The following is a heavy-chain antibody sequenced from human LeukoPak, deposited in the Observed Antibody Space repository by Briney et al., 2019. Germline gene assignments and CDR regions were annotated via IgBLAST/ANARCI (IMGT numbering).Heavy chain of an antibody. D-gene: IGHD7-27*01. V-gene: IGHV3-11*04. CDR3: ARGHWGLDS. CDR2: ISHTGTTM. Sequence: PGGSLRLSCAASGFTFSDHYMSWIRQAPGKGLGWVSYISHTGTTMYYADSVKGRFTLSRDNARNSLYLQMNSLRAEDTAVYYCARGHWGLDSWGQGTLVSVSS. CDR1: GFTFSDHY. J-gene: IGHJ4*02.